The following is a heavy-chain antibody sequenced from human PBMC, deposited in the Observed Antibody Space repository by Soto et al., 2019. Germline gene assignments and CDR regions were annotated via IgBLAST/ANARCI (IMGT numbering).Heavy chain of an antibody. V-gene: IGHV4-59*06. CDR3: GRGSYDSSGYTWFDP. Sequence: SETLSLTCTVSGGSISSYYWSWIRQHPGKGLEWSGYIYYSGSTYYNPSLKSRVTISVDTSKNQFSLKLSSVTAADRAVYCCGRGSYDSSGYTWFDPGGQGSLLTASS. CDR1: GGSISSYY. D-gene: IGHD3-22*01. J-gene: IGHJ5*02. CDR2: IYYSGST.